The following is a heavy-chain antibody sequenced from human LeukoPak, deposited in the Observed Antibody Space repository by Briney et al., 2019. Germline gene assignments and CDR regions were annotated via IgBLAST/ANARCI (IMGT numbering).Heavy chain of an antibody. V-gene: IGHV1-18*01. CDR2: ISAYNGNT. CDR1: GYTFTSYG. Sequence: ASVKVSCKASGYTFTSYGISWVRQAPGQGLEWMGWISAYNGNTNYAQKFQGRVTMTRDMSTSTVYMELSSLRSEDTAVYYCARVFRNYYDSSGYYPDAFDIWGQGTMVTVSS. CDR3: ARVFRNYYDSSGYYPDAFDI. J-gene: IGHJ3*02. D-gene: IGHD3-22*01.